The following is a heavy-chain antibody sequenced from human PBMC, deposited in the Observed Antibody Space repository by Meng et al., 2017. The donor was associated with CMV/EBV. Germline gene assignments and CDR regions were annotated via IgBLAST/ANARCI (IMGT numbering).Heavy chain of an antibody. CDR1: GGSFSGYY. D-gene: IGHD5-24*01. CDR3: ARGGKRWLQFLEAEYFQH. J-gene: IGHJ1*01. CDR2: INHSGST. Sequence: SETLSLTCAVYGGSFSGYYWSWIRQPPGKGLEWIGEINHSGSTNYNPSLKSRVTISVDTSKNQFSLKLSSVAAADTAVYYCARGGKRWLQFLEAEYFQHWGQGTLVTVSS. V-gene: IGHV4-34*01.